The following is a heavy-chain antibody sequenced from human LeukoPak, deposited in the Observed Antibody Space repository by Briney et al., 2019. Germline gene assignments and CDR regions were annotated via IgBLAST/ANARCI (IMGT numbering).Heavy chain of an antibody. CDR2: IYHSGST. V-gene: IGHV4-4*02. CDR3: ARQGGGKPYFFDY. CDR1: GGSISSSNW. Sequence: SETLSLTCAVSGGSISSSNWWSWVRQPPGKGLEWIGEIYHSGSTNYNPSLKSRVTISVDKSKNQFSLKLSSVTAADTAVYYCARQGGGKPYFFDYWGQGTLVTVSS. J-gene: IGHJ4*02. D-gene: IGHD4-23*01.